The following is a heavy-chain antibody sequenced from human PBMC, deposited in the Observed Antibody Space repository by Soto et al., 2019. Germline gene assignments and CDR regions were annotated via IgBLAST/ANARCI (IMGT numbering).Heavy chain of an antibody. J-gene: IGHJ4*02. V-gene: IGHV4-31*03. CDR1: GGSISSGGYY. CDR2: IYYSGST. CDR3: ARDRAGALYFDY. D-gene: IGHD6-13*01. Sequence: QVQLQESGPGLVKPSQTLSLTCTVSGGSISSGGYYWSWIRQHPGKGLEWIGYIYYSGSTYYNPSLKSRVTISVDTSKNQLSLKLSYVTAADTAVYYCARDRAGALYFDYWGQGTLVTVSS.